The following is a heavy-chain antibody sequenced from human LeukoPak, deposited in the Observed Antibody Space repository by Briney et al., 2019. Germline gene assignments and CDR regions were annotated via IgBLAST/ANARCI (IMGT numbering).Heavy chain of an antibody. CDR1: GYTFINYG. J-gene: IGHJ5*02. Sequence: GASVKVSCRASGYTFINYGISWVRQAPGQGLEWMGWISASNGNTNFAEKLQGRVTLTTDTSTGTAYMELKSLRSDDTAVYYCARALYGNWLDPWGQGTLVTVSS. CDR3: ARALYGNWLDP. CDR2: ISASNGNT. V-gene: IGHV1-18*01. D-gene: IGHD2/OR15-2a*01.